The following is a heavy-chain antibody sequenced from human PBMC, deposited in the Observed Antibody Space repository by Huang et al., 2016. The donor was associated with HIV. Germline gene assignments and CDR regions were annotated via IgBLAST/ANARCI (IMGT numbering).Heavy chain of an antibody. V-gene: IGHV1-24*01. Sequence: QVQLVQSRAEVKKPGASVKVSCKVSEHTLTELSIHWVRQPPGKGLVWMGGFDPEIGETIYAQKFQGRVTMTEDTSTETAFMELSGLRPEDTAVYYCATGFDVFFDFWGQGTLVTVSS. CDR3: ATGFDVFFDF. J-gene: IGHJ4*02. D-gene: IGHD3-9*01. CDR2: FDPEIGET. CDR1: EHTLTELS.